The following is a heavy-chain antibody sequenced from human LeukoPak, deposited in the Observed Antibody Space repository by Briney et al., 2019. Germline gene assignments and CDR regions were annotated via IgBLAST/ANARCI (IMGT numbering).Heavy chain of an antibody. CDR2: ISSSSATI. Sequence: GGSLRLSCEGSGFSLSAYNMNWVRQAPGKGLESVSYISSSSATIFYADSVKGRFTISRDNAKDTVYLQMNSLRAEDMAVYYCAKDRTTSYYYGMDVWGQGTTVTVSS. D-gene: IGHD2/OR15-2a*01. V-gene: IGHV3-48*01. CDR3: AKDRTTSYYYGMDV. CDR1: GFSLSAYN. J-gene: IGHJ6*02.